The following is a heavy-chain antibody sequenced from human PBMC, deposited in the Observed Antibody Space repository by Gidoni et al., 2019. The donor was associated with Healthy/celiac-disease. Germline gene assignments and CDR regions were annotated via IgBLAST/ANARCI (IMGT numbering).Heavy chain of an antibody. J-gene: IGHJ4*02. V-gene: IGHV1-2*04. CDR3: ARGGSGWYVSFVDY. CDR1: GYTFTGYY. D-gene: IGHD6-19*01. Sequence: QVQLVQSGAEVKKPGASVKVSCKASGYTFTGYYMHWVRQAPGQGLEWVGWINPNRGGTNYAQKFQGWVTMTRDTSISTAYMELSRLRADDTAVYYCARGGSGWYVSFVDYWGQGTLVTVSS. CDR2: INPNRGGT.